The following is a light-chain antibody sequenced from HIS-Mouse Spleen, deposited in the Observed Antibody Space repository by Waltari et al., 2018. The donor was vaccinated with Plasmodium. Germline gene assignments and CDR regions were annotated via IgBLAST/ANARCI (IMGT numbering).Light chain of an antibody. Sequence: EIVLTQSPATLSLYPGERANLSCRASQSVRSYLAWYQQKPGQAPRLLIYDASNRATGIPARFSGSGSGTDFTLTISSLEPEDFAVYYCQQRSNWPSLTFGGGTKVEIK. J-gene: IGKJ4*01. CDR1: QSVRSY. CDR2: DAS. V-gene: IGKV3-11*01. CDR3: QQRSNWPSLT.